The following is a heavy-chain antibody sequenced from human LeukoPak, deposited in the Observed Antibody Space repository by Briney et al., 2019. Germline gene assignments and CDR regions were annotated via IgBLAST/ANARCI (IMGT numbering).Heavy chain of an antibody. J-gene: IGHJ4*02. Sequence: SETLSLTCTVSGGSISSYYWSWIRQPPGKGLEWIGYIYSSGSTNYNPSLRGRVTISLDTSKNQFSLKLSSVTAADTAVYYCARGRIYYDSTGYYYWGQGTLVTVSS. CDR1: GGSISSYY. D-gene: IGHD3-22*01. CDR3: ARGRIYYDSTGYYY. V-gene: IGHV4-59*01. CDR2: IYSSGST.